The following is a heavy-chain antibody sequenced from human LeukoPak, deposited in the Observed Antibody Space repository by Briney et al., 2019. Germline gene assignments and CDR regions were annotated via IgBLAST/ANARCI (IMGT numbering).Heavy chain of an antibody. D-gene: IGHD5-24*01. CDR3: AKDRQWEMATTTGYFDY. J-gene: IGHJ4*02. CDR1: GFTFSSYG. CDR2: IRYDGGNK. Sequence: GGSLRLSCAASGFTFSSYGMHWVRQAPGKGLEWEAFIRYDGGNKYYADSVKGRFTISRDNSKNTLYLQMNSLRAEDTAVYYCAKDRQWEMATTTGYFDYWGQGTLVTVSS. V-gene: IGHV3-30*02.